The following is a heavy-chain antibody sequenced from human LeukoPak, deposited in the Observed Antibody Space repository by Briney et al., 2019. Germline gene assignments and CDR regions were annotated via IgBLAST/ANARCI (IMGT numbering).Heavy chain of an antibody. CDR1: GFTFSNAW. CDR2: IKSKTDGGAT. CDR3: TTDLDYYDSSGYYRKDY. V-gene: IGHV3-15*07. Sequence: PGGSLRLSCAASGFTFSNAWMNWVRQAPGKGLEWVGRIKSKTDGGATDYAAPVKGRFTISRDDSKNTLYLQMNSLKTEDTAVYYCTTDLDYYDSSGYYRKDYWGQGTLVTVSS. J-gene: IGHJ4*02. D-gene: IGHD3-22*01.